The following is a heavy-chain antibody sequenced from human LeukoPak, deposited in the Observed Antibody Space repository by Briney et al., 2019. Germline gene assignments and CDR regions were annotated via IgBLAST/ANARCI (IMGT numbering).Heavy chain of an antibody. Sequence: SETLSLTCAVYGVSFSGYYWSWIRQPPGKGLEWIGEINHSGSTNYNPSLKSRVTISVDTSKNQFSLKLSSVTAADTAVYYCATTATVTAGSWYNWFDPWGQGTLVTVSS. J-gene: IGHJ5*02. CDR3: ATTATVTAGSWYNWFDP. V-gene: IGHV4-34*01. CDR2: INHSGST. D-gene: IGHD4-17*01. CDR1: GVSFSGYY.